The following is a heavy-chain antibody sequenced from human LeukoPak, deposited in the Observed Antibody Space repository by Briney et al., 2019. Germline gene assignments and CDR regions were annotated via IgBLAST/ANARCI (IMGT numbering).Heavy chain of an antibody. CDR3: ARAMVRGVIPQYWFDP. CDR2: ISAYNGNT. V-gene: IGHV1-18*01. CDR1: GYTFTSYG. J-gene: IGHJ5*02. Sequence: ASVKVSCKASGYTFTSYGITWVRQAPGQGLEWMGWISAYNGNTNYAQKLQGRVTKTTDTSTSTAYMELRGLRSDDTAVYYCARAMVRGVIPQYWFDPWGQGTLVTVSS. D-gene: IGHD3-10*01.